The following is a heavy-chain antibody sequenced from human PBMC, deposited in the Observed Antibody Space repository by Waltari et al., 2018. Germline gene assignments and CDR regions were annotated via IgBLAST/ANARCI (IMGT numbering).Heavy chain of an antibody. J-gene: IGHJ6*02. D-gene: IGHD3-3*01. CDR1: GYSISSNYY. V-gene: IGHV4-38-2*02. CDR3: VRDHYFDFWSGYYPGGYKYQMDV. CDR2: IYHDGST. Sequence: QVQLRESGPGLVKPSETLSLTCDVSGYSISSNYYWGWIRQPPGKGLEWIGNIYHDGSTNYNLSLKSRVTISVDTSSNQFSLKVTSVTAADTAVYYCVRDHYFDFWSGYYPGGYKYQMDVWGPGTTVTVSS.